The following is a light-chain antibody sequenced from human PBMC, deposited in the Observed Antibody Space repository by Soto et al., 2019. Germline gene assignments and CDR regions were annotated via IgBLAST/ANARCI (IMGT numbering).Light chain of an antibody. V-gene: IGKV3D-20*01. CDR2: DAS. CDR3: QQYGSSPPDT. Sequence: EVVLTQSPATLSLSPGERATLSCGASQTVSSNYLAWYQQKPGLAPRLLIYDASTRATGIPDRFRGSGSGTDFTLTISRLEPQDVAVYYCQQYGSSPPDTFGQGTKLETK. J-gene: IGKJ2*01. CDR1: QTVSSNY.